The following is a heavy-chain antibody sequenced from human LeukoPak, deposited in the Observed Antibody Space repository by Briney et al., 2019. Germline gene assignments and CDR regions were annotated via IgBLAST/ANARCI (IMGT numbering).Heavy chain of an antibody. D-gene: IGHD3-9*01. CDR2: IYKSGST. CDR3: ARDNDILTRAPGNGNWFDP. CDR1: GGSITDYY. V-gene: IGHV4-4*07. Sequence: SETLSLTCTVSGGSITDYYWSWIRQPAGKGLEWIGHIYKSGSTDYNPSLKSRVTMSMDTSKSQFSLRPSSVTAADAAVYYCARDNDILTRAPGNGNWFDPWGQGTLVTVSS. J-gene: IGHJ5*02.